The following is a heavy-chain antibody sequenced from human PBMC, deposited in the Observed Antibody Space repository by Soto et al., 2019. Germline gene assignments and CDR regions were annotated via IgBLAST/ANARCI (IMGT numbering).Heavy chain of an antibody. J-gene: IGHJ4*02. D-gene: IGHD1-26*01. CDR3: ARQRGLGKWYFDY. CDR2: INYGGTT. CDR1: GDSITGENW. Sequence: QLQLQESGPGLVKPSETLSLTCAVSGDSITGENWWTWVRQPPGKGLEWIGSINYGGTTYYNPSRKTRVTMSVDTSNNQFFLKLRSVTAADTAVFYCARQRGLGKWYFDYWGQGTLVTVSS. V-gene: IGHV4-39*01.